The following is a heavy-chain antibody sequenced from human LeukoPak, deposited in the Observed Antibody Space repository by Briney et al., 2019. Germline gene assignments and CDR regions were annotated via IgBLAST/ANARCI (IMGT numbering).Heavy chain of an antibody. V-gene: IGHV3-23*01. CDR1: GYTFSNYA. D-gene: IGHD3-9*01. J-gene: IGHJ4*02. CDR3: AKWGDYDVLTGYYVSDY. Sequence: GGSLRLSCAASGYTFSNYAMSWVRQAPGKGLEWVSAITGGGSGIYYADSMKSRFTISRDNSKNTLYLQINSLRAEDTAVYYCAKWGDYDVLTGYYVSDYWGQGTLVTVSS. CDR2: ITGGGSGI.